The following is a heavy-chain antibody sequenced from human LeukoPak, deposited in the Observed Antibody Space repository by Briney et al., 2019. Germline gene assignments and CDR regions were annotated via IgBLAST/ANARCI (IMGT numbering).Heavy chain of an antibody. Sequence: ASVKVSCKASGYTFTSYDINWVRQATGQGLEWMGWISAYNGNTNYAQKLQGRVTMTTDTSTSTAYMELRSLRSDDTAVYYCARDSFSGSYALYYYYYMDVWGKGTTVTVSS. J-gene: IGHJ6*03. CDR1: GYTFTSYD. CDR3: ARDSFSGSYALYYYYYMDV. V-gene: IGHV1-18*01. CDR2: ISAYNGNT. D-gene: IGHD1-26*01.